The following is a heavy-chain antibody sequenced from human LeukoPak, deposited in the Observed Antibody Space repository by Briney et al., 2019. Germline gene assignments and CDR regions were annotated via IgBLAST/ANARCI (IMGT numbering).Heavy chain of an antibody. V-gene: IGHV3-53*01. Sequence: PGGSLRLSCAASGFTVSSNYMSWVRQAPGKGLEWVSVIYSGGSTYYADSVKGRFTISRDNSKNTLYLQMNSLRAEDTAVYYCARVLAGATNDYWGQGTLVTVSS. CDR3: ARVLAGATNDY. D-gene: IGHD1-26*01. CDR2: IYSGGST. J-gene: IGHJ4*02. CDR1: GFTVSSNY.